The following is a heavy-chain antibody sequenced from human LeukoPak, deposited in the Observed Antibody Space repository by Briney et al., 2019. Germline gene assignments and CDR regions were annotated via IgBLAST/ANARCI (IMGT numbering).Heavy chain of an antibody. V-gene: IGHV1-69*04. D-gene: IGHD1-26*01. J-gene: IGHJ4*02. CDR3: ASFGTFNSGSYGNDY. Sequence: SVKVSCKASGGTFSSYAISWVRQAPGQGLEWMGRIIPILGIANYAQKFQGRVTITADKSTSTAYMELSSLRSEDTAVYYCASFGTFNSGSYGNDYWGQGTLVTVSS. CDR2: IIPILGIA. CDR1: GGTFSSYA.